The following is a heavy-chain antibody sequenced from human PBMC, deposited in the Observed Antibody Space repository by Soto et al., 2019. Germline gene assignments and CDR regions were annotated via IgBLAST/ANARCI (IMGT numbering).Heavy chain of an antibody. V-gene: IGHV1-18*01. Sequence: ASVKVSCKASGYTFTSYGISWVRQAPGQGLEWMGWISAYNGNTNYAQKLQGRVTMTTGTSTGRAYMELRSLRSDETAVYYCARESWATVTTYYYYYYMDVWGKGTTVTVSS. CDR1: GYTFTSYG. CDR3: ARESWATVTTYYYYYYMDV. D-gene: IGHD4-17*01. J-gene: IGHJ6*03. CDR2: ISAYNGNT.